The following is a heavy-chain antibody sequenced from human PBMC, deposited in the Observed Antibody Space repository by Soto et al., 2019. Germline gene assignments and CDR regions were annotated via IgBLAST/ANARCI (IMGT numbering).Heavy chain of an antibody. CDR3: AKKGLGSLATYCNYGDCQYAFDL. CDR1: GFTFSNYA. Sequence: EVQLLESGGGLVQPGGSLRLSCAASGFTFSNYAMSWVLQAPGKGLECVSTVSGGGEGPYYADSVKGRFTISRDNPRNTVYLQMNRLRADDTAVYYCAKKGLGSLATYCNYGDCQYAFDLWGQGTIVTVSS. D-gene: IGHD2-21*02. J-gene: IGHJ3*01. CDR2: VSGGGEGP. V-gene: IGHV3-23*01.